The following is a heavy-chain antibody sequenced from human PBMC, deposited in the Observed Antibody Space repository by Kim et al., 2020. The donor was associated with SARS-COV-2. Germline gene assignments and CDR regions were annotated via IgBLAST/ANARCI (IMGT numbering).Heavy chain of an antibody. Sequence: GGSLRLSCAASGFTFSSYGMHWVRQAPGKGLEWVAVIWYDGSNKYYADSVKGRFTISRDNSKNTLYLQMNSLRAEDTAVYYCARARSSGWYDYYGMDVWGQGTTVTVSS. J-gene: IGHJ6*02. CDR3: ARARSSGWYDYYGMDV. CDR1: GFTFSSYG. CDR2: IWYDGSNK. V-gene: IGHV3-33*01. D-gene: IGHD6-19*01.